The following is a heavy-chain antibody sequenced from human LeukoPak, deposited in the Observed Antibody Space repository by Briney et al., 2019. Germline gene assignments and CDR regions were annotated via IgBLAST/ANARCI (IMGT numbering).Heavy chain of an antibody. V-gene: IGHV3-74*01. D-gene: IGHD1-26*01. CDR3: AREWELDDAFDI. Sequence: PGGSLRLSCAASGFTFSSYWMHWVRQAPGKGLVWVSRINSDGSSTSYADSVKGRFTISRDNAKNTLYLQMNSLRAEDTAVYYCAREWELDDAFDIWGQGTMVTVSS. CDR2: INSDGSST. J-gene: IGHJ3*02. CDR1: GFTFSSYW.